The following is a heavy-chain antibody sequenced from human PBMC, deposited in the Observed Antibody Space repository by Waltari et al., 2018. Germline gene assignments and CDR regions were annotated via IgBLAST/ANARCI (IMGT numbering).Heavy chain of an antibody. CDR2: IFHSGST. J-gene: IGHJ4*02. CDR3: ARLSYGDLFPFDY. Sequence: QLQLQESGPGLVKASEPLSLTCLVSGVSIGSGFYWGWMRQPPGKGVEWIASIFHSGSTYYNPSLKSRVTISVDTSKNQFSLKLDSVTAADTAVYHCARLSYGDLFPFDYWGQGTLVTVSS. V-gene: IGHV4-38-2*01. CDR1: GVSIGSGFY. D-gene: IGHD4-17*01.